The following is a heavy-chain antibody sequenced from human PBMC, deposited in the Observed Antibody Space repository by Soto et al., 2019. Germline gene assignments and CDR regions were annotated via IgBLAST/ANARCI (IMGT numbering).Heavy chain of an antibody. CDR3: ARGNLGGFDL. CDR2: IQNDGSRT. Sequence: EVQLVESEGGLVQRGGSLRLSCAASGFTFNYYWMHWVRQAPGQGLMWVAHIQNDGSRTTYADSVKGRFTISRDNGKNTMYLKMNSLRAEDTAVYYCARGNLGGFDLWGQGTTVTVSS. D-gene: IGHD4-4*01. J-gene: IGHJ3*01. V-gene: IGHV3-74*01. CDR1: GFTFNYYW.